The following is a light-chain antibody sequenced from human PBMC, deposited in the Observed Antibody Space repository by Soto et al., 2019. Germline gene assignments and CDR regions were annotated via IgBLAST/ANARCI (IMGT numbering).Light chain of an antibody. Sequence: EVVLTQSPGTLSLSPGERATLSCRAGQTINTSYLAWYQQKPGHAPRLLISGASIRATGIPDRFSGSGSGTDFTLTITRLEPEDFAVYYCQQYGPSRTFGQGTKVDIK. V-gene: IGKV3-20*01. CDR1: QTINTSY. J-gene: IGKJ1*01. CDR3: QQYGPSRT. CDR2: GAS.